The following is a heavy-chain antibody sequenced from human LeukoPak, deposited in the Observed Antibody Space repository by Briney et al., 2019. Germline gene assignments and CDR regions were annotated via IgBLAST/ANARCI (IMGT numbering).Heavy chain of an antibody. Sequence: GASVKVSCKASGYTFTNYAMNWVRQAPGQGLEWMGWINSNSGGTNFEQKFQGRVTMTRDTSISTAYMELRRLRSDDTAVYFCARLITVIADSFDIWGQGTMVTVSS. CDR2: INSNSGGT. V-gene: IGHV1-2*02. J-gene: IGHJ3*02. CDR1: GYTFTNYA. D-gene: IGHD3-22*01. CDR3: ARLITVIADSFDI.